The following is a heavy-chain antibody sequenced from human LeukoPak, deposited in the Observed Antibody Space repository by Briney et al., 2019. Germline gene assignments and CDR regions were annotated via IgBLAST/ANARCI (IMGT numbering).Heavy chain of an antibody. Sequence: SETLSLTCTVSGGSISSSSYYWGWIRQPPGKGLEWIGSIYYSGSTYYNPSLKSRVTISVDTSKNQFSLKLSSVTAADTAVYYCARGPNWLLRWFGELFDYWGQGTLVTVSS. CDR2: IYYSGST. D-gene: IGHD3-10*01. V-gene: IGHV4-39*07. CDR3: ARGPNWLLRWFGELFDY. J-gene: IGHJ4*02. CDR1: GGSISSSSYY.